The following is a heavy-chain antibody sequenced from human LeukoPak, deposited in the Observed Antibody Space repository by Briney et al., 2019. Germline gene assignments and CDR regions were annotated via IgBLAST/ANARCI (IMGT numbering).Heavy chain of an antibody. CDR2: ISSSSSYI. V-gene: IGHV3-21*01. CDR1: GFTFSSYS. Sequence: GGSLRLSCAASGFTFSSYSMNWVRQAPGKGLEWVSSISSSSSYIYYADSVEGRFTISRDNAKNSLYLQMNSLRAEDTAVYYCATSGNHCMDVWGKGTTVTVSS. CDR3: ATSGNHCMDV. J-gene: IGHJ6*03. D-gene: IGHD4-23*01.